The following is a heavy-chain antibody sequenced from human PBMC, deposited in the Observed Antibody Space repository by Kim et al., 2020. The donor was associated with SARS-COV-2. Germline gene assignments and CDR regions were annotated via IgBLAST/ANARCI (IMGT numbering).Heavy chain of an antibody. Sequence: YHPSLQYRVPISVDRPKNQFSLKLSSVTAADTAVYYCARHGSSSFTHFDYWGQGTLVTVSS. D-gene: IGHD6-13*01. V-gene: IGHV4-39*01. J-gene: IGHJ4*02. CDR3: ARHGSSSFTHFDY.